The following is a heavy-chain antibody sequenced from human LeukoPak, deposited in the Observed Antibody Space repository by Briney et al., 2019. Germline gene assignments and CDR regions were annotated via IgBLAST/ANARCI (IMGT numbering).Heavy chain of an antibody. CDR2: INPNSGGT. CDR1: GYTFTGYY. D-gene: IGHD3-3*01. J-gene: IGHJ5*02. CDR3: ARDVTSTIFGVVTNNWFDP. V-gene: IGHV1-2*02. Sequence: ASVKVSCKASGYTFTGYYMHWVRQAPGQGLEWMGWINPNSGGTNYAQKFQGRVTMTRDTSISTAYMELSRLRSDDTAVYYCARDVTSTIFGVVTNNWFDPWGQGTLVTVSS.